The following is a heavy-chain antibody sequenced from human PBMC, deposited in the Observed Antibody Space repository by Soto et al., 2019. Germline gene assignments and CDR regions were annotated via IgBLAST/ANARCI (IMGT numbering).Heavy chain of an antibody. J-gene: IGHJ4*02. CDR2: IYHDGNT. CDR3: AELDGGGY. V-gene: IGHV4-4*02. D-gene: IGHD1-1*01. Sequence: QVQLQESGPGLVTPSGTLSLTCAVSGGSISSYNWWSWVRQPPGKGLEWIGEIYHDGNTHYNPSLKSRVTISVDKSKNHFALILSSLTAADTAVYYCAELDGGGYWGQGTLVTVSS. CDR1: GGSISSYNW.